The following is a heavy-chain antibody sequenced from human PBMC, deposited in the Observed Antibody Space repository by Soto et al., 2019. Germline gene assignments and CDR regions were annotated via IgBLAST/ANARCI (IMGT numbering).Heavy chain of an antibody. J-gene: IGHJ6*02. D-gene: IGHD1-26*01. CDR2: IYYSGST. Sequence: PSETLSLSCTVSGGSISSGGYYWSWIRQHPGKGLEWIGYIYYSGSTYYNPSLKSRVTISVDTSKNQSSLKLSSVTAADTAVYYCARDSGYYYYGMDVWGQGTTVTVSS. CDR3: ARDSGYYYYGMDV. CDR1: GGSISSGGYY. V-gene: IGHV4-31*03.